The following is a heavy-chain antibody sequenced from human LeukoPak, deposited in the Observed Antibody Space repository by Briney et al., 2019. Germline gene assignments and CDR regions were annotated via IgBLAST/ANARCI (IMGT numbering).Heavy chain of an antibody. CDR1: GYSFTSYW. V-gene: IGHV5-51*01. D-gene: IGHD6-13*01. Sequence: GESLKISCKSSGYSFTSYWIGWVRQMPGKGLEWMGIIYPGDSGTRYSPSFQDQVTISADKSISTAYLQWSSLKASDTAMYYCARRLGYSSSWYPLDYWGQGTLVTVSS. J-gene: IGHJ4*02. CDR2: IYPGDSGT. CDR3: ARRLGYSSSWYPLDY.